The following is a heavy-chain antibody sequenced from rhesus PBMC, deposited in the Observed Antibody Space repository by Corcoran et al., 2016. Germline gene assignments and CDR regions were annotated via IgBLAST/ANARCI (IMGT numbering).Heavy chain of an antibody. V-gene: IGHV1-111*02. CDR3: ETVGYAVDY. CDR2: VEAEDVEA. J-gene: IGHJ4*01. CDR1: DYTFTTSI. D-gene: IGHD2-39*01. Sequence: ESQLVRPGPEVKNPGASAQTSGKAFDYTFTTSILPWAAQAPGKGLEGMGRVEAEDVEARHAQKFQDRVTITADTSTDTAYMELSSLRSEDTAVYYCETVGYAVDYWGQGVLVTVSS.